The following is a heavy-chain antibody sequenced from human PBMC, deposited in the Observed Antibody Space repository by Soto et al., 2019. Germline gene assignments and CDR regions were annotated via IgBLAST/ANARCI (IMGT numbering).Heavy chain of an antibody. V-gene: IGHV1-69*13. J-gene: IGHJ5*02. CDR2: IIPIFGTA. CDR1: GGTFSSYA. Sequence: ASVKVSCKASGGTFSSYAISWVRQAPGQGLEWMGGIIPIFGTANYAQKFQGRVTITADESTSTAYMELSSLRSEDTAVYYCARVIVVVPAAYNWFDPWGQGTLVTVSS. D-gene: IGHD2-2*01. CDR3: ARVIVVVPAAYNWFDP.